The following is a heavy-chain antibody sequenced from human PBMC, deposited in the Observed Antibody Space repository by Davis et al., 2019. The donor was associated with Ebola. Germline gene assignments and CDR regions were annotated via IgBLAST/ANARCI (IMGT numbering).Heavy chain of an antibody. CDR2: INPSGGST. CDR1: GYTFTSYF. Sequence: AASVKVSCKAFGYTFTSYFMHWVRQAPGQGLEGMGIINPSGGSTTYAQKFQGRVTMTRETSTSTVYMELSSLTSEDTAVYYCARAVTPYDFWSGIFDYWGQGTLVTVSS. D-gene: IGHD3-3*01. CDR3: ARAVTPYDFWSGIFDY. J-gene: IGHJ4*02. V-gene: IGHV1-46*03.